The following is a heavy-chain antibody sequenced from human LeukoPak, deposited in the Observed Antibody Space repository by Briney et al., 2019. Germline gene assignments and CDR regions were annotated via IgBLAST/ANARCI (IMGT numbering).Heavy chain of an antibody. CDR1: GGSISSHY. CDR3: ARVGGGQQLVASPLYYFDY. J-gene: IGHJ4*02. CDR2: IYYSGST. D-gene: IGHD6-13*01. Sequence: SETLSLTCTVSGGSISSHYWSWVRQPPGKGLEWIGYIYYSGSTKYNPSLKSRVTISVDTSKNQFSLKLSSVTAADTAVYYSARVGGGQQLVASPLYYFDYWGQGTLVTVSS. V-gene: IGHV4-59*11.